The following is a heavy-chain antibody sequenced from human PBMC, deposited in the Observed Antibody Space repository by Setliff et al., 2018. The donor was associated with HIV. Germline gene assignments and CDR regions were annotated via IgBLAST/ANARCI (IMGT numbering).Heavy chain of an antibody. V-gene: IGHV1-18*01. CDR1: GYTFTSYI. D-gene: IGHD3-22*01. CDR2: ISAYNGNT. J-gene: IGHJ3*02. CDR3: ARSRYDSGGYPDAFDI. Sequence: ASVKVSCKASGYTFTSYIMNWVRQAPGQGLEWMGWISAYNGNTKYAQKFQGRVTMTTDTSTSTAYMELRSLRSDDTAVYYCARSRYDSGGYPDAFDIWGQGTMVTISS.